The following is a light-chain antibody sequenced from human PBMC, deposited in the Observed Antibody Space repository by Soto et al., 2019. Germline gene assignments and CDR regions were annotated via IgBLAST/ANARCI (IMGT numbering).Light chain of an antibody. J-gene: IGKJ1*01. V-gene: IGKV1-5*03. CDR1: QSITNW. CDR3: QQYNSGPWT. Sequence: DIQMTQSPSTLSASVGDRVTVACRASQSITNWLAWYRQKPGKAPELLIYQASTLGSGVSSRFSGSGSGTEFTLTISSLQSEDFATYYCQQYNSGPWTFGQGTKVEIK. CDR2: QAS.